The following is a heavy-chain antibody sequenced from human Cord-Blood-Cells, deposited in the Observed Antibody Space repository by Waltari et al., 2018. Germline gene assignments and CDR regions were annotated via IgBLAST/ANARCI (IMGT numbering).Heavy chain of an antibody. Sequence: EVQLVESGGGLIQPGGSLRLSCSAPGSTVSSNSTSWVRQAHGKGLEWVSIIYSGGSTYYADSVKGRFTISRDNSKNTLYLQMNSLRAEDTAVYYCARDRTDWGRAFDIWGQGTMVTVSS. J-gene: IGHJ3*02. CDR2: IYSGGST. D-gene: IGHD2-21*01. CDR1: GSTVSSNS. V-gene: IGHV3-53*01. CDR3: ARDRTDWGRAFDI.